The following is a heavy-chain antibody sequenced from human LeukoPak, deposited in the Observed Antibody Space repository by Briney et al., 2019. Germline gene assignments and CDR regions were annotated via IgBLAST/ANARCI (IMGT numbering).Heavy chain of an antibody. CDR1: GYTFTSYG. V-gene: IGHV1-18*01. CDR2: ISAYNGNT. J-gene: IGHJ4*02. CDR3: ARGAYSTDDYSGVGDY. Sequence: ASVKVSCKASGYTFTSYGISWVRQAPGQGLEWMGWISAYNGNTNYAQNLQGRVTMTTDTSTSTAYMELRSLRSDDTAVYYCARGAYSTDDYSGVGDYWGQGSLVTVSS. D-gene: IGHD2/OR15-2a*01.